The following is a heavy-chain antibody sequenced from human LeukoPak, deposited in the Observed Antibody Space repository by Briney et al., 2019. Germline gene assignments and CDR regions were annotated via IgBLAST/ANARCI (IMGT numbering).Heavy chain of an antibody. CDR2: INHSGST. V-gene: IGHV4-34*01. J-gene: IGHJ4*02. CDR1: GGSFSGYY. CDR3: ARDQQGNFDY. Sequence: SKTLSLTCAVYGGSFSGYYWSWIRQPPGKGLEWIGEINHSGSTNYNPSLKSRVTISVDTSKNQFSLKLSSVTAADTAVYYCARDQQGNFDYWGQGTPVTVSS. D-gene: IGHD7-27*01.